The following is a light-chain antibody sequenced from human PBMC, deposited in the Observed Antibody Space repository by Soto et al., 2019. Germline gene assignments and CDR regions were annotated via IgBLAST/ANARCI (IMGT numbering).Light chain of an antibody. V-gene: IGKV3-20*01. CDR3: QQYGSSPWT. CDR1: QSFSDNQ. CDR2: DVS. J-gene: IGKJ1*01. Sequence: EIVLTQSPGTLSLSRGERATLSCRTSQSFSDNQLAWYQQKPGQAPRLLIYDVSIRATTIPDRFSGSGSGTDFTLTISRLEPEDFAVYYCQQYGSSPWTFGQGTKVDI.